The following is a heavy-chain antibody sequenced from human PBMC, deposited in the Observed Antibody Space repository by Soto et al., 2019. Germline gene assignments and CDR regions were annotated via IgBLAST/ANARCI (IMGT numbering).Heavy chain of an antibody. J-gene: IGHJ4*02. CDR1: GYTFTSYA. CDR2: INAGNGNT. Sequence: ASVKVSCKASGYTFTSYAMHWVRQAPGQRLEWMGWINAGNGNTKYSQKFQGRVTITRDTSASTAYMELSSLRSEDTAVYYCATDQGYYDSSGYYELYFDYWGQGTLVTVSS. V-gene: IGHV1-3*01. D-gene: IGHD3-22*01. CDR3: ATDQGYYDSSGYYELYFDY.